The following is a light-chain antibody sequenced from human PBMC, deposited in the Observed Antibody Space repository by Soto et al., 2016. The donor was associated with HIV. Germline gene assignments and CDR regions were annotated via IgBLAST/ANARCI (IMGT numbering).Light chain of an antibody. CDR2: AAS. Sequence: DIQMTQSPSSLPASVGDRVTITCRASQSISTYLNWYQQKPGKAPKLLIYAASTLQSGVPSRFGGSGSGTDFTLTISSLQPEDFATYYCLQHNSYPRTFGQGTKVEIK. CDR1: QSISTY. J-gene: IGKJ1*01. CDR3: LQHNSYPRT. V-gene: IGKV1-17*01.